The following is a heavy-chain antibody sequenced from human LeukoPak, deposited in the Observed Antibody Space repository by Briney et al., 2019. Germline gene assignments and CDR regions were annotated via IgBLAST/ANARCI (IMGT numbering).Heavy chain of an antibody. CDR2: IYYGGST. D-gene: IGHD3-10*01. V-gene: IGHV4-59*08. CDR3: ARHTSYGHFDY. CDR1: GGSISSYY. J-gene: IGHJ4*02. Sequence: SETLSLTCTVSGGSISSYYWNWIRQSPGKGLEWIGYIYYGGSTNYNPSLKSRVTVSVDTSKNQFSLKLTSVTAADTAVYYCARHTSYGHFDYWGQGTLVTISS.